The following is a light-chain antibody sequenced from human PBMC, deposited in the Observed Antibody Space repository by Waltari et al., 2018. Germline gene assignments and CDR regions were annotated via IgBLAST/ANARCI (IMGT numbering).Light chain of an antibody. CDR1: SGSIASNY. CDR2: EVN. Sequence: NFMLTQPHSVSESPGKTVTISRTGSSGSIASNYVQWYHKRPGSAPTTVLYEVNQRPSGVPDRFSGSIDSSSNSASLTISGLKTEDEADYYCQSYDSSSVVFGGGTKLTVL. V-gene: IGLV6-57*02. J-gene: IGLJ2*01. CDR3: QSYDSSSVV.